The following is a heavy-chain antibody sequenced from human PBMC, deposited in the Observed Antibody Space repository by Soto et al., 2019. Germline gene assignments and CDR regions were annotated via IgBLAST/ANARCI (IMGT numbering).Heavy chain of an antibody. CDR3: AKDLPMTTVNRAFDI. V-gene: IGHV3-9*01. D-gene: IGHD4-17*01. CDR2: ISWNSGSI. Sequence: EVQLVESGGGLVQPGRSLRLSCAASGFTFDDYAMHWVRQAPGKGLEWVSGISWNSGSIGYADSVKGRFTISRDNAKNSLYLQMNSLRAEDTALYYCAKDLPMTTVNRAFDIWGQGTMVTVSS. CDR1: GFTFDDYA. J-gene: IGHJ3*02.